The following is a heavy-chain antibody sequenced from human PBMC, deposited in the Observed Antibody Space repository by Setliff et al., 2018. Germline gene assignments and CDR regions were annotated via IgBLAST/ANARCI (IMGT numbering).Heavy chain of an antibody. CDR1: GGSISSYY. J-gene: IGHJ6*03. D-gene: IGHD3-10*01. CDR2: IYTSGST. CDR3: ARHKSNGSGSYPSLYMDV. V-gene: IGHV4-59*08. Sequence: SETLSLTCTVSGGSISSYYWSWIRQPPGKGLEWIGYIYTSGSTNYNPSLKSRVTISVDTSKNQFSLKLRSVTAADTAVYYCARHKSNGSGSYPSLYMDVWGKGIMVTVSS.